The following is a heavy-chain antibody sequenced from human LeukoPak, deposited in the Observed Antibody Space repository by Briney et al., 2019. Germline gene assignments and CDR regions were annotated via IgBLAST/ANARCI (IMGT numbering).Heavy chain of an antibody. D-gene: IGHD2-2*01. CDR3: ASRHCSSTSCPIDY. CDR1: GFTFSSYS. V-gene: IGHV3-21*01. Sequence: PGGSLRLSCAASGFTFSSYSMKWVREAPGKGVEWVSSISITIIYISYPPSVKGRFTISRDNAKNSLYLQMNSLRAEDTAVYYCASRHCSSTSCPIDYWGQGTLVTVSS. J-gene: IGHJ4*02. CDR2: ISITIIYI.